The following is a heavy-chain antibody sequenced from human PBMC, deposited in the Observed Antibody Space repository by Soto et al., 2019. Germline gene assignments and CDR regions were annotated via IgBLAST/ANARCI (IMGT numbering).Heavy chain of an antibody. CDR2: IVVGSGNT. Sequence: QMQLVQSGPEVKKPGTSVKVSCKASGFTFTSSAVQWVRQARGQRLEWIGWIVVGSGNTNYAQKFQERVTITRDMSTSTDYMELSSLRSEGTAVYYCAAQPPPYYYDSSGYMIYYYYGMDVWGQGTTVTVSS. CDR3: AAQPPPYYYDSSGYMIYYYYGMDV. CDR1: GFTFTSSA. J-gene: IGHJ6*02. D-gene: IGHD3-22*01. V-gene: IGHV1-58*01.